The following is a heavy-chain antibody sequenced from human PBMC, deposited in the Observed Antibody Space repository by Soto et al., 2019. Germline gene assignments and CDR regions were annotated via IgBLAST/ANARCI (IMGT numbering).Heavy chain of an antibody. D-gene: IGHD3-3*01. CDR1: GYAHTSYG. CDR3: ARGGVSTRSFDY. CDR2: ISAYNGNT. Sequence: VNLARKPSGYAHTSYGVCCVRQAPGQGLEWMGWISAYNGNTNYAQKLQGRVTMTTDKSISSAYLQWSSLRASDTAMYYSARGGVSTRSFDYWGQGTSGTVPA. J-gene: IGHJ4*02. V-gene: IGHV1-18*04.